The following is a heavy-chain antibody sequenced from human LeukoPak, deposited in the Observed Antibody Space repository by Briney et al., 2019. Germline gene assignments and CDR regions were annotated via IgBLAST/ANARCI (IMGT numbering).Heavy chain of an antibody. V-gene: IGHV4-39*07. D-gene: IGHD3-16*01. CDR3: AWFTYYDYVVT. CDR2: IYYSGST. CDR1: GGSISSSSYY. J-gene: IGHJ5*02. Sequence: SETLSLTCTVSGGSISSSSYYWGWIRQPPGKGLEWIGSIYYSGSTYYNPSLKSRVTISVDTSKNQFSLKLSSVTAADTAVYYCAWFTYYDYVVTWGQGTLVTVSS.